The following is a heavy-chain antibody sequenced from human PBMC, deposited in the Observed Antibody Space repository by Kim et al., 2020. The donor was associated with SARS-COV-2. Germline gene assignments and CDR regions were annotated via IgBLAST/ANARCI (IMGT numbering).Heavy chain of an antibody. CDR1: GGSMRNSY. V-gene: IGHV4-59*01. CDR2: VHSSGTT. CDR3: VRLADF. J-gene: IGHJ4*02. Sequence: SETLSLTCTVSGGSMRNSYWSWIRQPPGEGLEWIGYVHSSGTTKYNPSLKSRITISVDTSKKQFSLKLRSVTAADTAMYYCVRLADFWGQGTLVTVSS.